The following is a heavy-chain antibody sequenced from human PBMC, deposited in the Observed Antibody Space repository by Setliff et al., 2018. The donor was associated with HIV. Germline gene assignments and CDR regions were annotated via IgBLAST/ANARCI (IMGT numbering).Heavy chain of an antibody. V-gene: IGHV4-38-2*02. CDR1: GGPISTDHN. D-gene: IGHD6-19*01. J-gene: IGHJ4*02. CDR3: ARHRQWHLLPDH. CDR2: IHEEGGT. Sequence: SETLSLTCTVSGGPISTDHNWGWFRQPPGKGLEWFAGIHEEGGTYYNPSLKSRVTILMDTSNKQFSVKLRSVTAADTATYYCARHRQWHLLPDHWGQGVWVTVSS.